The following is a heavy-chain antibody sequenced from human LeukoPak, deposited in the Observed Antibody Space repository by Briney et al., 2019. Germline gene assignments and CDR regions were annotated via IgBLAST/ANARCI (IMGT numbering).Heavy chain of an antibody. V-gene: IGHV1-18*01. J-gene: IGHJ4*02. D-gene: IGHD6-13*01. Sequence: ASVKVSCKASGYTFTSYGISWVRQAPGQGLEWIGWISAYNGNTNYAQKLQGRVTMTTDTSTSTAYMELRSLRSDDTAVYYCARDGRRGYSSSWYDSPFDYWGQGTLVTVSS. CDR3: ARDGRRGYSSSWYDSPFDY. CDR1: GYTFTSYG. CDR2: ISAYNGNT.